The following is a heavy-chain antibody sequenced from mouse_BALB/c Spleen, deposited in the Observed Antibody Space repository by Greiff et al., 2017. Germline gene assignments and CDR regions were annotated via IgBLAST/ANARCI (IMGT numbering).Heavy chain of an antibody. V-gene: IGHV1-14*01. D-gene: IGHD1-2*01. CDR3: ARGDTTATFAY. CDR1: GYTFTSYV. J-gene: IGHJ3*01. Sequence: EVQLQESGPELVKPGASVKMSCKASGYTFTSYVMHWVKQKPGQGLEWIGYINPYNDGTKYNEKFKGKATLTSDKSSSTAYMELSSLTSEDSAVYYCARGDTTATFAYWGQGTLVTVSA. CDR2: INPYNDGT.